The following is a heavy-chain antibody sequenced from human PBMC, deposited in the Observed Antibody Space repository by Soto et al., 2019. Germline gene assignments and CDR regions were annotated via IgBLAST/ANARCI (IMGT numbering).Heavy chain of an antibody. D-gene: IGHD2-15*01. CDR2: ISYDGSNK. J-gene: IGHJ4*02. CDR3: ARETRANIVVVVAATYYFDY. Sequence: PGGSLRLSCAASGFTFSSYAMHWVRQAPGKGLEWVAVISYDGSNKYYADSVKGRFTISRDNSKNTLYLQMNSLRAEDTAVYYCARETRANIVVVVAATYYFDYWGQGTLVTVSS. V-gene: IGHV3-30-3*01. CDR1: GFTFSSYA.